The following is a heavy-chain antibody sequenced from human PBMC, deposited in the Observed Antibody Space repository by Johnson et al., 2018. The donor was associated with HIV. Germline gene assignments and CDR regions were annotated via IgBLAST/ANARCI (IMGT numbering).Heavy chain of an antibody. CDR3: ARDGRDLVTRGSFDV. J-gene: IGHJ3*01. Sequence: VLLVESGGGLVQPGGSLRLSCAASGFTFSNAWMSWVRQGPGQGLEWVSVIFSVGDVYSADSVKGRFTISRDNSKNMVYLQMNSLRPEDTAVYYCARDGRDLVTRGSFDVWGQGTVVTVSS. D-gene: IGHD3-9*01. CDR2: IFSVGDV. CDR1: GFTFSNAW. V-gene: IGHV3-66*02.